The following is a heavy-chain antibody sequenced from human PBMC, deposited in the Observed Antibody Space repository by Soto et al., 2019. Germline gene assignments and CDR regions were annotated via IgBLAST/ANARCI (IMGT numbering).Heavy chain of an antibody. Sequence: SETLSLTCTVSGDSVTSGDYYWSWIRQPPGKGLEWIGYIYYSGNTNYSPSLKSRVAISLDTSHNQFSLKLSSVTAADTAVYYCARDRLTTVTTSYYGMDVWGQGTTVTVSS. J-gene: IGHJ6*02. CDR2: IYYSGNT. CDR1: GDSVTSGDYY. CDR3: ARDRLTTVTTSYYGMDV. D-gene: IGHD4-17*01. V-gene: IGHV4-61*08.